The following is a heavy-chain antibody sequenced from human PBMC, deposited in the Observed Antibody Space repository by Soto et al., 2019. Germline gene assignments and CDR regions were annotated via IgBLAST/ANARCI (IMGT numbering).Heavy chain of an antibody. CDR2: IRSKANSYAT. Sequence: GGSLRLSCAASGFTFSGSAMHWVRQASGKGLEWVGRIRSKANSYATAYAASVKGRFTISRDDSKNTAYLQMNSLKTEDTAVYYCTRDRTIFGVVIYYGMDVWGQGTTVTVSS. D-gene: IGHD3-3*01. CDR1: GFTFSGSA. CDR3: TRDRTIFGVVIYYGMDV. V-gene: IGHV3-73*01. J-gene: IGHJ6*02.